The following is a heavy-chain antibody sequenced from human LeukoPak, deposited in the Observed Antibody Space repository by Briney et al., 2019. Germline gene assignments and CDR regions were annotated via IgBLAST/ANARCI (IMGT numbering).Heavy chain of an antibody. CDR1: GFTFDIYA. CDR2: ISASANST. V-gene: IGHV3-23*01. J-gene: IGHJ6*02. CDR3: TRDLMDYDVSTGLHHYYMDV. Sequence: GGSLRLSCAASGFTFDIYAMTWVRQAPGKGPDWVSVISASANSTYYADSVKGRFIISRDNAKNTLYLQMNTLRVEDTAVYYCTRDLMDYDVSTGLHHYYMDVWGQGTTVTVSS. D-gene: IGHD3-9*01.